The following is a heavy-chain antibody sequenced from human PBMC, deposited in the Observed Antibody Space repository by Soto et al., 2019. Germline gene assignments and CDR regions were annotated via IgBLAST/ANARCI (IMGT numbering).Heavy chain of an antibody. V-gene: IGHV1-24*01. CDR1: GYTLTELS. D-gene: IGHD3-10*01. J-gene: IGHJ6*02. CDR2: FDPEDGET. Sequence: ASVKVSCKVSGYTLTELSMHWVRQAPGKGLEWMGGFDPEDGETIYAQKFQGRVTMTEDTSTDTAYMELSSLRSEDTAVYYCATDGRGSSYYGMDVWGQGNTVTVSS. CDR3: ATDGRGSSYYGMDV.